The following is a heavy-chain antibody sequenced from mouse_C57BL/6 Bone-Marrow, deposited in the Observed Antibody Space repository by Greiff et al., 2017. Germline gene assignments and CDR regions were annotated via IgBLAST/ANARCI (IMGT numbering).Heavy chain of an antibody. Sequence: EVQLQQSGPELVKPGASVKISCKASGYTFTDYYMNWVKQSHGKSLEWIGDINPNNGGTSYNQKFKGKATLTVDKSSSTAYMELRSLTSEDSAVYYCAPGGLRRGFAYWGQGTLVTVSA. J-gene: IGHJ3*01. D-gene: IGHD2-4*01. V-gene: IGHV1-26*01. CDR2: INPNNGGT. CDR1: GYTFTDYY. CDR3: APGGLRRGFAY.